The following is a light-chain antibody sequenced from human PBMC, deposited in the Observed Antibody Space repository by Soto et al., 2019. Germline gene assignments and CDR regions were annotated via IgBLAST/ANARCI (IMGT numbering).Light chain of an antibody. CDR3: QQSYSTTWT. J-gene: IGKJ1*01. Sequence: LSASVGDSVTITFRASQSTSSYLNWYQQKPGKAPKLLIYAASSLQSGVPSRFSGSGSGTDFTLTISSLQPEDFATYYCQQSYSTTWTFGQGTKVDIK. CDR1: QSTSSY. V-gene: IGKV1-39*01. CDR2: AAS.